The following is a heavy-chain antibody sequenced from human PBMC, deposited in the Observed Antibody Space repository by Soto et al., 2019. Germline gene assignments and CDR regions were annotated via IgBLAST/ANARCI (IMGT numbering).Heavy chain of an antibody. V-gene: IGHV1-18*01. CDR2: ISAYNGNT. CDR3: ARDNFCSTTTCYGRVYYYMDV. CDR1: GYPFATYG. Sequence: GASVNVSCKASGYPFATYGISWVRQAPGQGLEWMGWISAYNGNTNFAQSLQGRVTMTTDTSTSTAYMELTSLRSDDTAVYYCARDNFCSTTTCYGRVYYYMDVWGKGTTVTVSS. D-gene: IGHD2-2*01. J-gene: IGHJ6*03.